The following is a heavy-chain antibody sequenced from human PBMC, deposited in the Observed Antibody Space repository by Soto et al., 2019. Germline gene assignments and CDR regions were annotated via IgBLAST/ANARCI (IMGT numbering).Heavy chain of an antibody. CDR3: AKEGGSSWYGDENYAFDI. Sequence: EVQLLESGGGLVQPGGSLRLSCAASGFTFSSYAMSWVRQAPGKGLEWVSAISGSGGSTYYADSVKGRFTISRDNSKNTLYLQMNSLRAEDTAVYYWAKEGGSSWYGDENYAFDIWGQGTMVTVSS. J-gene: IGHJ3*02. CDR1: GFTFSSYA. V-gene: IGHV3-23*01. CDR2: ISGSGGST. D-gene: IGHD6-13*01.